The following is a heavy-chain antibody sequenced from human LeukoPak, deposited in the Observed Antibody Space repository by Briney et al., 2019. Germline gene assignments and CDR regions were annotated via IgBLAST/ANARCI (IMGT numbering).Heavy chain of an antibody. CDR1: GYTFTSYY. D-gene: IGHD5-18*01. CDR3: ARRGAYSHGDLPAIDY. Sequence: ASVKVSCKASGYTFTSYYMHWVRQAPGQGLEWMGIINPSGGSTSYAQKFRGRVTITRDTSASTAYLELIGLRSEDTAVYFCARRGAYSHGDLPAIDYWGQGTLVTVSS. J-gene: IGHJ4*02. CDR2: INPSGGST. V-gene: IGHV1-46*01.